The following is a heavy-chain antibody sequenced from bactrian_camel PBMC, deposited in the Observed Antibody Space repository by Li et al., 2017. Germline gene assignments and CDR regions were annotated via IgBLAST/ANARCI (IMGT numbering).Heavy chain of an antibody. V-gene: IGHV3S57*01. Sequence: LVESGGGLVQAGGSLRLSCGSSSGHTGRMYCMAWFRLAPGKEREGVVALASDGSTWYADSVKGRFTISEDNAKKVLYLQMNSLKPEDTAMYYCAVGLSGYGCAWYWRRDFPSWGKGTQVTVS. D-gene: IGHD6*01. J-gene: IGHJ6*01. CDR1: GHTGRMYC. CDR2: LASDGST. CDR3: AVGLSGYGCAWYWRRDFPS.